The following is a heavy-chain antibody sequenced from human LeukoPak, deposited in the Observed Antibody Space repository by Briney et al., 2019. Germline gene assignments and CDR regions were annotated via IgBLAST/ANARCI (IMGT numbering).Heavy chain of an antibody. D-gene: IGHD6-19*01. CDR1: GFTFSSYA. CDR3: ARVKYSSGWYSGDY. J-gene: IGHJ4*02. V-gene: IGHV3-23*01. Sequence: GGSLRLSCAASGFTFSSYAMSWVRQAPGKGLEWVSAISGSGGSTYYADSVKGRFTISRDNSKNTLYLQMNSLRAEDTAVYYCARVKYSSGWYSGDYWGQGTLVTVSS. CDR2: ISGSGGST.